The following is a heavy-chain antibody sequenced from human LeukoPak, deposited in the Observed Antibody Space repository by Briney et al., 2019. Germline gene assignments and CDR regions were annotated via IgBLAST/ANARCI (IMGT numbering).Heavy chain of an antibody. CDR1: GFTFSSYA. D-gene: IGHD1-7*01. V-gene: IGHV3-23*01. CDR2: ISGSGGST. Sequence: GGSLRLSCAASGFTFSSYAMCWVRKGPGKGLEWVSAISGSGGSTYYADSVKGRFTISRDNSKNTLYLQMNSLRAEDTAVYYCAKRRGLELLYYYYMDVWGKGTTVTVSS. J-gene: IGHJ6*03. CDR3: AKRRGLELLYYYYMDV.